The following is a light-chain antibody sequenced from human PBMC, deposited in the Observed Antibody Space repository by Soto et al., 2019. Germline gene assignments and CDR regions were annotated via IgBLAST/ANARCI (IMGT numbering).Light chain of an antibody. J-gene: IGLJ1*01. CDR3: ASWDVTLNGLYV. Sequence: QSVLTQPPSASGTPGQRVTFSCSGSSSNIGSGTVNWYQQLPGTAPKLLIYNDNQRPSGVPDRFSGSKSGTSASLAIRGLQSEDEADYYCASWDVTLNGLYVFGTGTKLTVL. V-gene: IGLV1-44*01. CDR1: SSNIGSGT. CDR2: NDN.